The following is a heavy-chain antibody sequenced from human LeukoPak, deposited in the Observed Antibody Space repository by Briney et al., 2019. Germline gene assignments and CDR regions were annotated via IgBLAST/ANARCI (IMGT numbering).Heavy chain of an antibody. CDR3: ARSLNRITMIVVVIADDAFDI. CDR1: GYTFTSYY. V-gene: IGHV1-46*01. D-gene: IGHD3-22*01. Sequence: GASVKVSCKASGYTFTSYYMHWVRQAPGQGLEWMGIINSSGGSTSYAQKFQGRVTMTRDTSTSTVYMELSSLRSEDTAVYYCARSLNRITMIVVVIADDAFDIWGQGTMVTVSS. J-gene: IGHJ3*02. CDR2: INSSGGST.